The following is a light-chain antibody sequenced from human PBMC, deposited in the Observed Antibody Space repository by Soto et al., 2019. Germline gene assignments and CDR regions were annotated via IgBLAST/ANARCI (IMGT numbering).Light chain of an antibody. J-gene: IGKJ4*01. Sequence: EIVLTQSPATLSLSPGERTTLSCRASQSVSSYLAWYQQKPGQAPRLLIYDASNRSTGIPARFSGSGSGTDFTLTISGLEPEDVAEYYCQHRSNWPLTFGGGNKVEIK. CDR2: DAS. CDR1: QSVSSY. CDR3: QHRSNWPLT. V-gene: IGKV3-11*01.